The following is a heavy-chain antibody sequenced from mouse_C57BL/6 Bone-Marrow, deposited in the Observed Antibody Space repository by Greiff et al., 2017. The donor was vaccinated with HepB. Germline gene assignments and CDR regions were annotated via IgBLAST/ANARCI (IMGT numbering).Heavy chain of an antibody. J-gene: IGHJ2*01. D-gene: IGHD2-1*01. CDR2: IDPSDSYT. Sequence: QVQLKQPGAELVMPGASVKLSCKASGYTFTSYWMHWVKQRPGQGLEWIGEIDPSDSYTNYNQKFKGKSTLTVDKSSSTAYMQLSSLTSEDSAVYYCARSPIYSFFDYWGQGTTLTVSS. CDR3: ARSPIYSFFDY. CDR1: GYTFTSYW. V-gene: IGHV1-69*01.